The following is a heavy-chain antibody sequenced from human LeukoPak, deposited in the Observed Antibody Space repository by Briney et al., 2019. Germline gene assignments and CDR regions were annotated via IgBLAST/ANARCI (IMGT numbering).Heavy chain of an antibody. J-gene: IGHJ6*02. V-gene: IGHV4-59*01. CDR2: IYYSGST. D-gene: IGHD6-19*01. CDR1: GGSISSYY. Sequence: SETLSLTCTVSGGSISSYYWSWIRQPPGKGLEWIGYIYYSGSTNYNPSLKSRVTISVDTFKNQFSLKLSSVTAADTAVYYCAREAAVAGTYGMDVWGQGTTVTVSS. CDR3: AREAAVAGTYGMDV.